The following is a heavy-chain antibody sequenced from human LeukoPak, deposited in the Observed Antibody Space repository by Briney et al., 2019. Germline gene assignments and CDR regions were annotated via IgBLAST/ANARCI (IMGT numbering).Heavy chain of an antibody. CDR3: ARGQWLPKYYFDY. CDR1: GFTFSSYG. CDR2: VWYDGSNK. V-gene: IGHV3-33*01. D-gene: IGHD6-19*01. Sequence: GGSLRLSCAASGFTFSSYGMHRVRQAPGKGLEWVAVVWYDGSNKYYADSVKGRFTISRDNSKNTLYLQMNSLRAEDTAVYYCARGQWLPKYYFDYWGQGTLVTVSS. J-gene: IGHJ4*02.